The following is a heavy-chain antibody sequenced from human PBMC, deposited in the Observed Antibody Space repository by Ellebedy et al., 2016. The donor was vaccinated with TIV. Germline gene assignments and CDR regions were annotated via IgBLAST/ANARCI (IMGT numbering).Heavy chain of an antibody. Sequence: GESLKISCAASGFTFSNYAMSWVRQAPGKGLDWVSVIFTSDVTSYTDSVRGRFTISRDTYKNTVNLQMNSLRVEDTAIYYCAVVDFCWGQGTLVTVSS. J-gene: IGHJ4*02. CDR1: GFTFSNYA. CDR2: IFTSDVT. V-gene: IGHV3-23*01. D-gene: IGHD2-15*01. CDR3: AVVDFC.